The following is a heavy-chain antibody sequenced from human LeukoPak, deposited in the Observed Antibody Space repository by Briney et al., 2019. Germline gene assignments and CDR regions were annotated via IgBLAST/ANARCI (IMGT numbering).Heavy chain of an antibody. CDR2: IYCSGST. Sequence: SETLSLTCTVSGGSVSSGSYYWSWIRQPPGKGLEWIGYIYCSGSTNYNPSLKSRVTISVDTSKNQFSLKLSSVTAADTAVYYCAREKRELGELPGYFDYWGQGTLVTVSS. V-gene: IGHV4-61*01. J-gene: IGHJ4*02. D-gene: IGHD1-26*01. CDR1: GGSVSSGSYY. CDR3: AREKRELGELPGYFDY.